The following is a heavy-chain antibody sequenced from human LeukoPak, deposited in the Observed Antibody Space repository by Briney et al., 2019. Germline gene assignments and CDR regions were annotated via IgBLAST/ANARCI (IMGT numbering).Heavy chain of an antibody. CDR3: ARDRGYCRGTTCYAYYMDV. Sequence: GGSLRLSCAASGFTFSDYNMYWVRQAPGKGLECVSFIGTSSGSIHNADSVEGRFTISRDNAKNSLYLQMNSLRAEDTAVYYCARDRGYCRGTTCYAYYMDVWGKGTTVTVSS. J-gene: IGHJ6*03. CDR1: GFTFSDYN. V-gene: IGHV3-48*01. D-gene: IGHD2-2*01. CDR2: IGTSSGSI.